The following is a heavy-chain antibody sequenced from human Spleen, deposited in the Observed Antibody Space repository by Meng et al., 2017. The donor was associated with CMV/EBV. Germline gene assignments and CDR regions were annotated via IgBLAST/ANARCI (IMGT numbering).Heavy chain of an antibody. D-gene: IGHD1-1*01. Sequence: GSLRLSCTVSGGSVSSGSYYWSWIRQPPGKGLEWIGYIYYSGSTNYNPSLKSRVTISVDTSKHQFSLKLSSVTAADTAVYYWAREITGNYFDYWGQGTLVTVSS. CDR3: AREITGNYFDY. CDR1: GGSVSSGSYY. J-gene: IGHJ4*02. CDR2: IYYSGST. V-gene: IGHV4-61*01.